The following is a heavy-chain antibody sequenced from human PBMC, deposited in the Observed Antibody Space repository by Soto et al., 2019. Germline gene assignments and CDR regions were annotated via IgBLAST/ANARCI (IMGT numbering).Heavy chain of an antibody. V-gene: IGHV1-18*01. CDR2: ISPYNGNT. D-gene: IGHD3-3*01. J-gene: IGHJ4*02. CDR3: ARDLVSGSDFWRAYNGGYFVY. CDR1: GYTFRNYG. Sequence: QVQLVQSGAEVKRPGASVKVSCKASGYTFRNYGITWVRQAPGQGLEWMAWISPYNGNTNYAQDLQGRVTMTTDTSTSTAYMELRSLTSEDTAMYYCARDLVSGSDFWRAYNGGYFVYWGQGTLVTVSS.